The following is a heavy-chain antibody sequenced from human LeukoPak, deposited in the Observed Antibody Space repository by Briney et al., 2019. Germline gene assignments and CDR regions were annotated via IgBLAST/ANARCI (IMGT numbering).Heavy chain of an antibody. CDR2: IRYDGSNK. CDR1: GFTFSSYS. J-gene: IGHJ3*02. V-gene: IGHV3-30*02. CDR3: AKVGAAAGTWRGAFDI. D-gene: IGHD6-13*01. Sequence: GGSLRLSCAASGFTFSSYSMNWARQAPGKGLEWVAFIRYDGSNKYYADSVKGRFTISRDNSKNTLYLQMNSLRAEDTAVYYCAKVGAAAGTWRGAFDIWGQGTMVTVSS.